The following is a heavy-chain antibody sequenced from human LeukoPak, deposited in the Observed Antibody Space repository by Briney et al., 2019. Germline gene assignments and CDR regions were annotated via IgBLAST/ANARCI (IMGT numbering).Heavy chain of an antibody. CDR1: GGSISNYY. CDR2: IYDSGSS. V-gene: IGHV4-59*12. Sequence: SETLSLTCTVSGGSISNYYWSWIRQPPGKGLEWIGCIYDSGSSNYNPSLKSRVTISVDTSKNQFSLKLTSATAADTAVYYCAREKDTGSNHANIRYDIWGQGTMVTVSS. J-gene: IGHJ3*02. CDR3: AREKDTGSNHANIRYDI. D-gene: IGHD1-26*01.